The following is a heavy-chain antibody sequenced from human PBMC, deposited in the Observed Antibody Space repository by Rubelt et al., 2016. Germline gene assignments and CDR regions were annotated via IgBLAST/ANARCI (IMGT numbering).Heavy chain of an antibody. CDR3: ARDQVEYAIGNYYYGMDV. CDR1: GGSISSGGYS. V-gene: IGHV4-30-4*07. D-gene: IGHD2-8*01. J-gene: IGHJ6*02. Sequence: QVQLQQWGAGLLKPSETLSLTCAVYGGSISSGGYSWSWIRPPPGKGLEWIGYIYYSGSTYYNPSLKSRVSISVDTSKNQFSLKLSSVTAADTAVYYCARDQVEYAIGNYYYGMDVWGQGTTVTVSS. CDR2: IYYSGST.